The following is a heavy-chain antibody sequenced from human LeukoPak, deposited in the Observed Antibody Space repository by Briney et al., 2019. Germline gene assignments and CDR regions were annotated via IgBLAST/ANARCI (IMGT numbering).Heavy chain of an antibody. D-gene: IGHD7-27*01. CDR3: ARVILGYFDY. J-gene: IGHJ4*02. CDR1: GFTVSSNY. CDR2: IYSGGST. V-gene: IGHV3-53*01. Sequence: SGGSLRLSCAASGFTVSSNYMSWVRQAPGKGLEWVSVIYSGGSTYYADSVKGRFTISRDNSKNTLYLQMNSLRAEDTAVYYCARVILGYFDYWGQGTLVTVSS.